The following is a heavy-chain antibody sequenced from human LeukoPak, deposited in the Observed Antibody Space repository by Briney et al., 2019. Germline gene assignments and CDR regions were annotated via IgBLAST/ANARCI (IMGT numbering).Heavy chain of an antibody. CDR3: AKWGPGYDFWSGVPH. Sequence: GSLRLSFAAPGFTFSNYAMSWVRQAPGKGLEWVSAISGSGGTTYYADSVKGRFTISRDNSKNTLHLQMNSLRVEDTAVYYCAKWGPGYDFWSGVPHWGQGTLVTVSS. D-gene: IGHD3-3*01. J-gene: IGHJ4*02. V-gene: IGHV3-23*01. CDR1: GFTFSNYA. CDR2: ISGSGGTT.